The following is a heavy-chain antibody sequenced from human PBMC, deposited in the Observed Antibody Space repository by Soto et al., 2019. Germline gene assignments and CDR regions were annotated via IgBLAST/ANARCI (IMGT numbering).Heavy chain of an antibody. CDR3: ARGFLGFDP. CDR1: GYTFTNFA. V-gene: IGHV1-3*04. Sequence: QVHLVQSGAEMKKPGASVTVSCKASGYTFTNFALHWVRQAPGQRLFWMGRISIADGNTHYSENFQGRVTFTRNLSANTAYMELSRLTSEDTALYFCARGFLGFDPWGQGTLVTVSS. CDR2: ISIADGNT. J-gene: IGHJ5*02.